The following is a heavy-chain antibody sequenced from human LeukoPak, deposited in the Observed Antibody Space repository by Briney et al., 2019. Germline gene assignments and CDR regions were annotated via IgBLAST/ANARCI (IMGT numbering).Heavy chain of an antibody. J-gene: IGHJ4*02. D-gene: IGHD1-26*01. Sequence: GGSLRLSCAASGFTFSSYDMHWVRQAPGKGLEWVAFIRYDGNIKYFADSVKGRFTISRDTSKNTLYLQMNSLRAEDTAVYYCARASGSFDYWGQGTLVTVSS. CDR2: IRYDGNIK. CDR3: ARASGSFDY. V-gene: IGHV3-30*02. CDR1: GFTFSSYD.